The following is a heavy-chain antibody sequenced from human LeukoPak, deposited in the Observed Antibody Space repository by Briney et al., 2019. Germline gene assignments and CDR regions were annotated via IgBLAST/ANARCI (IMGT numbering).Heavy chain of an antibody. J-gene: IGHJ4*02. CDR1: GGSISSSSYY. CDR2: IYYSGST. V-gene: IGHV4-39*01. Sequence: PSETLSLTCTVSGGSISSSSYYWGWIRQPPGKGLEWIGSIYYSGSTYYNPSLKSRVTISVDTSKNQFSLKLSSVTAADTAVYYCARWDYHDTNEFDYWGQGTLVTVSS. D-gene: IGHD3-22*01. CDR3: ARWDYHDTNEFDY.